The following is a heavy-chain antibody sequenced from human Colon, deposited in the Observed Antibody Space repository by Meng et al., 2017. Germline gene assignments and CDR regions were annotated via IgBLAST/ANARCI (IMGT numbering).Heavy chain of an antibody. D-gene: IGHD5/OR15-5a*01. CDR3: ATVYDY. CDR1: GFSLNKNW. CDR2: ISDDGGT. V-gene: IGHV3-74*01. J-gene: IGHJ4*02. Sequence: GESLKISCAVSGFSLNKNWIHWVRQAPGEGLVWVSCISDDGGTSYADSAKGRFTISRDTAKNTVYLQMNSLRVDDTAVYYCATVYDYWGQGTLVTSPQ.